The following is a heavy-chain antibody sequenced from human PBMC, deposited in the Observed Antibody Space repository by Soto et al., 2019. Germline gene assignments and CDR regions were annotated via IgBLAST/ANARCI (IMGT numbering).Heavy chain of an antibody. Sequence: QVQLQESGPGLVKPSQTLSLTCTVSGGSISSGNYYWSWIRQPPGKGLEWIGFISYSGSAYYNPSLKSRVTXSXAXSXHQFALNLSFVTAADTAVYYCATMCTPATGLSYFDSWGQGTLVTVSS. V-gene: IGHV4-30-4*01. J-gene: IGHJ4*02. CDR2: ISYSGSA. D-gene: IGHD2-15*01. CDR3: ATMCTPATGLSYFDS. CDR1: GGSISSGNYY.